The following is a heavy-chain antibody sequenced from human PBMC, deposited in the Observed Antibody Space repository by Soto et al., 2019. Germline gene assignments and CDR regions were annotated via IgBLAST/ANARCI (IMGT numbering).Heavy chain of an antibody. J-gene: IGHJ6*03. Sequence: EVQLVESGGGLVKPGGSLRLSCAASGFTFSSYSMNWVRQAPGKGLEWVSSLSSSSSYIYYADSVKGRFTISRDNAKNSLYLQMNSLRAEDTAVYYCARDRDYYYMDVWGKGATVTVSS. CDR2: LSSSSSYI. V-gene: IGHV3-21*01. CDR1: GFTFSSYS. CDR3: ARDRDYYYMDV.